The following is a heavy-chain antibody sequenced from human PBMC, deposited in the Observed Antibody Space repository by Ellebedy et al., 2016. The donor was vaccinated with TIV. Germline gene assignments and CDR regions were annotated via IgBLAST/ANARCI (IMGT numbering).Heavy chain of an antibody. D-gene: IGHD2-8*01. V-gene: IGHV3-64*04. Sequence: GGSLRLXCSASGFTFSSYAMHWVRQAPGKGLEYVSAISSNGGSTYYADSVKGRFTISRDNAKNSLYLQMNSLRDEDTAVYYCARDAGVRYGMDVWGQGTTVTVSS. CDR1: GFTFSSYA. CDR2: ISSNGGST. CDR3: ARDAGVRYGMDV. J-gene: IGHJ6*02.